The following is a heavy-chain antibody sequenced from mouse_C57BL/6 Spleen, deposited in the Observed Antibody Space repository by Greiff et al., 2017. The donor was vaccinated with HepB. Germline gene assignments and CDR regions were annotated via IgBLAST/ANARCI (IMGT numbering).Heavy chain of an antibody. V-gene: IGHV1-81*01. CDR2: IYPRSGNT. CDR3: ARILLRLAWFAY. CDR1: GYTFTSYG. Sequence: QVQLQQSGAELARPGASVKLSCKASGYTFTSYGISWVKQRTGQGLEWIGEIYPRSGNTYYNEKFKGKATLTADKSSSTAYMELRSLTSEDSAVYFCARILLRLAWFAYWGQGTLVTVSA. J-gene: IGHJ3*01. D-gene: IGHD1-2*01.